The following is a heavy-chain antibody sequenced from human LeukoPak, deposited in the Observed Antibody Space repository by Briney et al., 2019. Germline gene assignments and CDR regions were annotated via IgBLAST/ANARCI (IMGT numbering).Heavy chain of an antibody. J-gene: IGHJ4*02. V-gene: IGHV4-39*07. CDR1: GVSISSTNSY. CDR2: IYSSGST. D-gene: IGHD1-26*01. CDR3: ARKREGPTTGIDY. Sequence: PSETLSLTCTVSGVSISSTNSYWGWIRQSPRTGLEWIGNIYSSGSTYYNPSLKSRVTISIDTSENQFSLKLTSVTAADTAVYYCARKREGPTTGIDYWGQGTLVTVSS.